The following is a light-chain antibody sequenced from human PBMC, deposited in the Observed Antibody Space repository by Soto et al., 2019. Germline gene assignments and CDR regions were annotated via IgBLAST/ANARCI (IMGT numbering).Light chain of an antibody. J-gene: IGLJ2*01. V-gene: IGLV2-11*01. CDR1: SSDVGYYNY. CDR3: CSYAGSYTFVV. Sequence: QSALTQPRSVSGSPGQSVTISCTGTSSDVGYYNYVSWYQQHPGKAPKLMIYDVNKRPSGVPDRFSGSKSGNTASLTISGLQAEDEADYYCCSYAGSYTFVVFGGGTKVTV. CDR2: DVN.